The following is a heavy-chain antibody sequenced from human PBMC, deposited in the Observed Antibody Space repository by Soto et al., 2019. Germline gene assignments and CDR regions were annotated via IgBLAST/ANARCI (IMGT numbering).Heavy chain of an antibody. D-gene: IGHD2-15*01. V-gene: IGHV4-39*01. J-gene: IGHJ6*02. CDR2: IYYSGST. CDR1: GGSISSSSYY. CDR3: ASVSGCGGSCYFDDYYYYCMDV. Sequence: PSETLSLTCTVSGGSISSSSYYWGWIRQPPGKGLEWIGSIYYSGSTYYNPSLKSRVTISVDTSKNQFSLKLSSVTAADTAVYYCASVSGCGGSCYFDDYYYYCMDVWGQGTTVTVSS.